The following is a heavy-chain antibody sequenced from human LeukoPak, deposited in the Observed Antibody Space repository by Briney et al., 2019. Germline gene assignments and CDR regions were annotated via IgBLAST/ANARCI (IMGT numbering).Heavy chain of an antibody. V-gene: IGHV1-69*05. CDR3: ARVDYGDYEHWFDP. CDR1: GGTFSSYA. J-gene: IGHJ5*02. CDR2: IIPIFGTA. D-gene: IGHD4-17*01. Sequence: SVKVSCKASGGTFSSYAISWVRQAPGQGLEWMGGIIPIFGTANYAQKLQGRVTMTTDTSTSTAYMELRSLRSDDTAVYYCARVDYGDYEHWFDPWGQGTLVTVSS.